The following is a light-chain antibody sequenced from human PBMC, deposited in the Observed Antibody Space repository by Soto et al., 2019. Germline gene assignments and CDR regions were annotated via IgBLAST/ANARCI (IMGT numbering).Light chain of an antibody. CDR2: WAS. CDR1: NSVLYSSNNKNY. J-gene: IGKJ1*01. CDR3: QQYYSTPPT. Sequence: DIVMAQSPDSLAVSLGERATINCKSSNSVLYSSNNKNYLAWYQQKPGQPPKLLIYWASTRESGVPDRFSGSGSGTDFTLTISSLQAEDVAVYYCQQYYSTPPTFGQGTKV. V-gene: IGKV4-1*01.